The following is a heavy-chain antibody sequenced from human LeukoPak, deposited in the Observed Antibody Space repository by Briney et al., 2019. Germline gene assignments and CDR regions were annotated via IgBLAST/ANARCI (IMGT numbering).Heavy chain of an antibody. J-gene: IGHJ6*02. CDR1: GYTFTSYY. V-gene: IGHV1-46*01. CDR3: ATYYGDYAPTNYGMDV. D-gene: IGHD4-17*01. Sequence: AASVKVSCKASGYTFTSYYMHWVRQAPGQGLEWMGIINPSGGSTSYAQKFQGRVTMTRDTSTSTVYMELSSLRSEDTAVYYCATYYGDYAPTNYGMDVWGQGTTVTVSS. CDR2: INPSGGST.